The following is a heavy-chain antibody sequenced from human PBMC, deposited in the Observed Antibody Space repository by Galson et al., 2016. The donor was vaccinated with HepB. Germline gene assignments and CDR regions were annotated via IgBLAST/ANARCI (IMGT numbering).Heavy chain of an antibody. D-gene: IGHD3-16*01. CDR2: IVPIIGTG. CDR3: AREGDGAYFDY. V-gene: IGHV1-69*06. Sequence: SVKVSCKASGDALRNLAINWVRQAPGQGLEWMGGIVPIIGTGNYAQKFQDRLTIVADKSPSTNYMELRSLRSEDTAVYYCAREGDGAYFDYWGQGTLVSVSS. CDR1: GDALRNLA. J-gene: IGHJ4*02.